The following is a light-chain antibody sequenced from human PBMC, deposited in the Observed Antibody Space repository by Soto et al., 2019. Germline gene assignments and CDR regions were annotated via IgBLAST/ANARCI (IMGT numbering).Light chain of an antibody. J-gene: IGLJ1*01. Sequence: QPVLTQPPSVSGAPGQRVTISCTGSSSNIGAGYDVHWYQQLPGTAPKLLIYGNNNRPSGVPDRFSGSKSGTSASLVITGLLPEDEADYYCQSHDTSLSGSRVFGTGTKLTVL. CDR3: QSHDTSLSGSRV. V-gene: IGLV1-40*01. CDR1: SSNIGAGYD. CDR2: GNN.